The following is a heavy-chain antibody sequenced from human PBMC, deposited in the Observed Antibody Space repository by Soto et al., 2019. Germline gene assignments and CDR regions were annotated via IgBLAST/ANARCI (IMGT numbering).Heavy chain of an antibody. CDR2: INPSGGST. J-gene: IGHJ6*02. V-gene: IGHV1-46*01. CDR1: GYTFTSYY. CDR3: ARDVGARLYYYGMDV. Sequence: QVQLVQSGAEVKKPGASVKVSCKASGYTFTSYYMHWVRQAPGQGLEWMGIINPSGGSTSYAQKFQGRVTMTRDTSTSTVYMELSSLRSEDTAVYYCARDVGARLYYYGMDVWGQGTTVTVSS. D-gene: IGHD6-6*01.